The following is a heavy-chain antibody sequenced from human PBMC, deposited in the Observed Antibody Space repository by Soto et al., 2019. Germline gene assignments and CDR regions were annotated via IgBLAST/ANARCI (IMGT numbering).Heavy chain of an antibody. CDR1: GYPLTAKY. CDR3: AKGGSSWTEWFDP. CDR2: INPSSGGT. D-gene: IGHD6-13*01. J-gene: IGHJ5*02. Sequence: ASVKFSCKASGYPLTAKYLHWVRQAPGQGLEWMGWINPSSGGTKEAQKFRGRVTMTRDTSISAAYMELSRLTSDDTAVYYCAKGGSSWTEWFDPWGQGTLVTVSS. V-gene: IGHV1-2*02.